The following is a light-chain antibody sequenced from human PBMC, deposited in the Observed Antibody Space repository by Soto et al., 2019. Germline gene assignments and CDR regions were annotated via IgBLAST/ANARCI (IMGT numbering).Light chain of an antibody. CDR3: SSFTRSKTYV. Sequence: QSVLTQPPSVSGSPGQSVTISCTGTSSDVGSNNHVSWYQQPPGTAPKLIIYEVINRPSGVPDRFSGSKSANTASLTISGLQPEDEADYYCSSFTRSKTYVFGTGTKVTVL. V-gene: IGLV2-18*02. J-gene: IGLJ1*01. CDR2: EVI. CDR1: SSDVGSNNH.